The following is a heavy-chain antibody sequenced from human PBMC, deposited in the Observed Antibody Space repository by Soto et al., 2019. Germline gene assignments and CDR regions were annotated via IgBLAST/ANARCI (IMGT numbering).Heavy chain of an antibody. CDR3: ARGFGRFNY. J-gene: IGHJ4*02. D-gene: IGHD3-10*01. V-gene: IGHV3-48*03. CDR1: GFTFNDFE. CDR2: IDGSGATK. Sequence: EVQLLESGGGLVQPGGSLRLACGVSGFTFNDFEMNWVRQAPGKGLEWLAYIDGSGATKKYADSVRGRFTTYRDNANNTLYLHLSSLSAADTAMYYCARGFGRFNYWGQG.